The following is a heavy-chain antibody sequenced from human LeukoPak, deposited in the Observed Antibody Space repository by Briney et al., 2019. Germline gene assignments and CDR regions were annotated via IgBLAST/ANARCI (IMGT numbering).Heavy chain of an antibody. CDR2: IAPNSGGT. J-gene: IGHJ4*02. Sequence: ASVKVSCKASGYTFTGYHMHWVRQAPGQGLEWMGWIAPNSGGTNYAQKFQGRVTMTRDTSVSTAYMEVSRLRSDDTAVYYCAREYSSSSGRLYDYWGQGTLVTVSS. V-gene: IGHV1-2*02. D-gene: IGHD6-6*01. CDR1: GYTFTGYH. CDR3: AREYSSSSGRLYDY.